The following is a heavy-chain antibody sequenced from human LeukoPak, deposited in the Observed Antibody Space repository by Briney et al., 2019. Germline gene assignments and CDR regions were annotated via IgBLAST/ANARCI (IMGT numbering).Heavy chain of an antibody. D-gene: IGHD2-2*01. V-gene: IGHV1-18*01. Sequence: ASVKVSCKASGYTFTSYGISWVRQAPGQGLEWMGWISAYNGNANSAQNLQDRVTMTTDTSTSTAYMELRSLRSDDTAVYYCARDSPLVGSGLYWGQGTLVTVSS. CDR2: ISAYNGNA. CDR3: ARDSPLVGSGLY. J-gene: IGHJ4*02. CDR1: GYTFTSYG.